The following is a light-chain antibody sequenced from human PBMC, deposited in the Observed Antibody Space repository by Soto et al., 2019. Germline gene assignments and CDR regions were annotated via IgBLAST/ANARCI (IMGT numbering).Light chain of an antibody. CDR2: KAS. Sequence: DIQMAQSPSTLSACLGDRVTITCRASQSISSWLAWYQQKPGKAPKLLIYKASSLESGVPSRFSGSGSGTEFTLTISSLQPDDFATYYCQQYNSYSTFGGGTKVDI. CDR3: QQYNSYST. CDR1: QSISSW. V-gene: IGKV1-5*03. J-gene: IGKJ4*01.